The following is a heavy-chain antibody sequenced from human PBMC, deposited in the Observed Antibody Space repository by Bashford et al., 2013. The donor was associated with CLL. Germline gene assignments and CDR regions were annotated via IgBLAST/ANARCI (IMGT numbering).Heavy chain of an antibody. CDR3: ARDCGRECVRASHYYFDL. D-gene: IGHD2-21*01. Sequence: CTASGYSLTTAAIHWVRQAPGQGLEWMAWINTGNGATIYSQTFRGRVTVTRDTSANTAYMDLTSLRSDDTAVYYCARDCGRECVRASHYYFDLWGRGTLVTVSS. V-gene: IGHV1-3*04. CDR1: GYSLTTAA. J-gene: IGHJ2*01. CDR2: INTGNGAT.